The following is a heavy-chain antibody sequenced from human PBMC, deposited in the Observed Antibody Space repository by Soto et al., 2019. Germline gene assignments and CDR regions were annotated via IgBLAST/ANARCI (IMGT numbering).Heavy chain of an antibody. V-gene: IGHV3-30*04. CDR1: GFTFSHHH. D-gene: IGHD2-21*02. CDR3: ARLPGPLVSVLYTYPLNARESPAHVDI. Sequence: QMQLVQSGGGVVQPGRSLRLSCAASGFTFSHHHMHWFRQAPGKGLEWVAVISFDGSNKFYADSVKGRFTISKDNSQKKLDQQLNHLTHEETAGHYYARLPGPLVSVLYTYPLNARESPAHVDIWARGTTVTVS. J-gene: IGHJ6*03. CDR2: ISFDGSNK.